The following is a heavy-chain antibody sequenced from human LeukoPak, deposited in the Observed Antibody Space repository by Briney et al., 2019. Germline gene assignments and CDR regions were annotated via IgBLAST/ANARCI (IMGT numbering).Heavy chain of an antibody. CDR1: GRSISSLY. J-gene: IGHJ3*02. CDR3: ARQGIDAFDI. CDR2: IYYTETR. Sequence: SETLSLTCTVSGRSISSLYWRWIRPPPGKGLEWIAYIYYTETRNYNPSLKSRVTISVDTSKNQISLRLSSVTAADTAVYYCARQGIDAFDIWGQGTLVTVSS. V-gene: IGHV4-59*08.